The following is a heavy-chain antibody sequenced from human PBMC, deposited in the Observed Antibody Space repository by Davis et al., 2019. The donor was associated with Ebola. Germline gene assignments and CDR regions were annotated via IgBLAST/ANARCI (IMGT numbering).Heavy chain of an antibody. J-gene: IGHJ4*02. CDR1: GGSFSGYY. CDR3: ARGRPFF. D-gene: IGHD2/OR15-2a*01. Sequence: SETLSLTCAVYGGSFSGYYWSWIRQAPGKGLEWIGEIDHSGTTNYNPSLKSRLTISVDTSKNQFSLKLSSVTAADTAVYYCARGRPFFWGQGTLVTVSS. V-gene: IGHV4-34*01. CDR2: IDHSGTT.